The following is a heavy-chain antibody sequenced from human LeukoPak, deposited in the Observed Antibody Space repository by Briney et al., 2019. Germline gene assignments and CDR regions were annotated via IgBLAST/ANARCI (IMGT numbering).Heavy chain of an antibody. CDR3: ARGDHYDRSAFDV. CDR2: IYYSGST. D-gene: IGHD3-16*01. V-gene: IGHV4-39*07. J-gene: IGHJ3*01. Sequence: PSETLSLTCTVSGGSISSSSYYWGWIRQPPGKGLEWIGSIYYSGSTYYNPSLKSRVTISVDTSKNQFSLKLSSVTAADTAVYYCARGDHYDRSAFDVWGQGTMVTVSS. CDR1: GGSISSSSYY.